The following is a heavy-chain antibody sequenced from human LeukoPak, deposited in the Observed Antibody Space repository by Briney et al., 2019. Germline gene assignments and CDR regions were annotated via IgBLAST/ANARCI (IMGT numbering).Heavy chain of an antibody. J-gene: IGHJ3*02. Sequence: ASVKVSCKASGYTFISYGISWVRQGPGQGLGWMGWISGYNGDTKYAQKLQGRVTMTTDTSTSTAYMELRSLTSDDTAVYFCARDHSSGWFRHAFDIWGQGTKVTVSS. CDR1: GYTFISYG. CDR3: ARDHSSGWFRHAFDI. CDR2: ISGYNGDT. V-gene: IGHV1-18*04. D-gene: IGHD6-19*01.